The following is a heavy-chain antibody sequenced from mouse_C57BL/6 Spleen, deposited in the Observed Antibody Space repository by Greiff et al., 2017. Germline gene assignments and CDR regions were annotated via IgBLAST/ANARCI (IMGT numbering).Heavy chain of an antibody. Sequence: QVQLQQPGAELVRPGSSVKLSCKASGYTFTSYWMDWVKQRPGQGLEWIGNIYPSDSATHYNQKFKDKATLTVDKSSSTAYMQLSSLTSDDSAVYYCARGDGSSYVGYFDVWGTGTTVTVSS. CDR3: ARGDGSSYVGYFDV. D-gene: IGHD1-1*01. CDR2: IYPSDSAT. V-gene: IGHV1-61*01. J-gene: IGHJ1*03. CDR1: GYTFTSYW.